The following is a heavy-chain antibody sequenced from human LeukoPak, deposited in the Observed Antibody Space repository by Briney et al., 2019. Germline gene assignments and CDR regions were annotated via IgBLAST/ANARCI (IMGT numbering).Heavy chain of an antibody. D-gene: IGHD3-10*01. CDR3: ARDQRITMVRGVNDY. Sequence: PGGSLRLSCAASGFTVSSNYMSWVRQAPGKGLEWVSVIYSGGSTYYADSVKGRSTISRDNSKNTLYLQMNSLRAEDTAVYYCARDQRITMVRGVNDYWGQGTLVTVSS. CDR2: IYSGGST. CDR1: GFTVSSNY. V-gene: IGHV3-66*01. J-gene: IGHJ4*02.